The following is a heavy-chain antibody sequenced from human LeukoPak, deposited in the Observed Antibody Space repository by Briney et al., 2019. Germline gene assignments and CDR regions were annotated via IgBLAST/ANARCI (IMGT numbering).Heavy chain of an antibody. CDR1: GYIFTNYW. CDR3: ARRQYSGYDFDL. Sequence: GESLQISCKGSGYIFTNYWIGWVRQMPGKGLEWMGIIYPRDSDTRYSPSFQGQVTVSADKSISTAYLQWSSLEASDTAMYYCARRQYSGYDFDLWGQGTLVTVSS. CDR2: IYPRDSDT. J-gene: IGHJ4*02. D-gene: IGHD5-12*01. V-gene: IGHV5-51*01.